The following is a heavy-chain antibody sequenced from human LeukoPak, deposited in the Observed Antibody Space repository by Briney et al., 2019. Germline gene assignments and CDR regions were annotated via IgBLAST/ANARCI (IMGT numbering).Heavy chain of an antibody. J-gene: IGHJ3*02. CDR2: IIPIFGTA. CDR1: GGTFSSYA. Sequence: ASVKVSCKASGGTFSSYAISWVRQAPGQGLEWMGGIIPIFGTANYAQKFQGRVTITADKSTSTAYMELSSLRSEDTAVYYCARPPWNPGDDDAFDIWGQGTMVTVSS. CDR3: ARPPWNPGDDDAFDI. D-gene: IGHD1-1*01. V-gene: IGHV1-69*06.